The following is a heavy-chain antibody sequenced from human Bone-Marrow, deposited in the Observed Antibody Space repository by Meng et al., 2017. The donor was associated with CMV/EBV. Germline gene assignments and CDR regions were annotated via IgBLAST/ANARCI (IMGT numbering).Heavy chain of an antibody. D-gene: IGHD2-2*01. CDR2: IYYSGST. CDR1: GGSISSSSYY. CDR3: ARDSSTSWSGDAFAI. V-gene: IGHV4-39*07. Sequence: GSLRLSCTVSGGSISSSSYYWGWIRQPPGKGLEWIGSIYYSGSTYYNPSLKSRVTISVDTSKNQFSLKLSSVTAADTAVYYCARDSSTSWSGDAFAIWGQGTMVTVSS. J-gene: IGHJ3*02.